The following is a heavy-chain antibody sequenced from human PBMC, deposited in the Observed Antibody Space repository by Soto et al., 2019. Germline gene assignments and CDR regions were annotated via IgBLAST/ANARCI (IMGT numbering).Heavy chain of an antibody. Sequence: PGGSLRLSCAASGFAFSSYAMSWVRQAPGKGLEWVSAISGSGGSTYYADFVKGRFTISRDNSKNTLYLQMNSLRAEDTAVYYCAKGTPLRYFDWLQNWFDPWGQGTLVTVSS. CDR1: GFAFSSYA. D-gene: IGHD3-9*01. J-gene: IGHJ5*02. CDR3: AKGTPLRYFDWLQNWFDP. V-gene: IGHV3-23*01. CDR2: ISGSGGST.